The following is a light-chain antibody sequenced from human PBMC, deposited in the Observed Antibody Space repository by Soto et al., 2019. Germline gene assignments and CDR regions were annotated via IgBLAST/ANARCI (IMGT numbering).Light chain of an antibody. CDR1: SSDVGGYNY. CDR2: DVS. V-gene: IGLV2-14*03. CDR3: ISYTSRRTLYF. J-gene: IGLJ1*01. Sequence: QSVLTQPASVSGSPGQSITISCTGTSSDVGGYNYVSWYQHHPGKAPRDIIYDVSNRPSGVSNRFSGSKSGNTASLTISGLQAEDEAEYYSISYTSRRTLYFFGIRSKVIFL.